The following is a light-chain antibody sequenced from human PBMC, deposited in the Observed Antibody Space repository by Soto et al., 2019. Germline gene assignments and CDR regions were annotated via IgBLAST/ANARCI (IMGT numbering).Light chain of an antibody. Sequence: ETVMTQSPVTLSLSPGERATLSSRASQTVGDNLAWYQQKPGQPPSLLIYGASTRASGVPARFSGSGSGTDFILTISSLQSEDFAFYYCQQYNNWPLGTFGQGTRVEI. CDR2: GAS. CDR3: QQYNNWPLGT. CDR1: QTVGDN. V-gene: IGKV3-15*01. J-gene: IGKJ1*01.